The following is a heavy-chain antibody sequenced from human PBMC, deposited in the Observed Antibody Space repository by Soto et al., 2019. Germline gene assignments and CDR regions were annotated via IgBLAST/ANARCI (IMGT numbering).Heavy chain of an antibody. CDR1: GFPFGSYW. CDR2: VNSDETRT. Sequence: EVQLVESGGGQVQPGGSLRLSCAASGFPFGSYWMHWVRQAPGKGLVWVSHVNSDETRTNYAESVRGRFTISRDNAKNTLYLQMNSLRVEDTAVYFCASGGPLWRYGMDVWGQGTTVTVSS. J-gene: IGHJ6*02. CDR3: ASGGPLWRYGMDV. D-gene: IGHD1-26*01. V-gene: IGHV3-74*01.